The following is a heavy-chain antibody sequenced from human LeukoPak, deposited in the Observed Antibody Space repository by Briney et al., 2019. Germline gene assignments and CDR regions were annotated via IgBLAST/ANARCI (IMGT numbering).Heavy chain of an antibody. V-gene: IGHV7-4-1*02. D-gene: IGHD3-16*02. CDR2: INPNTGNP. CDR1: GYSFTTYA. CDR3: ARAYQPLGGLSLPDY. Sequence: ASVKVSCKSSGYSFTTYAMNWLRQAPGQGLEWMGWINPNTGNPTYAPGFTGRFVFSLDTSVSTAYLQISGLKADDTAVYYCARAYQPLGGLSLPDYWGQGTLVSVSS. J-gene: IGHJ4*02.